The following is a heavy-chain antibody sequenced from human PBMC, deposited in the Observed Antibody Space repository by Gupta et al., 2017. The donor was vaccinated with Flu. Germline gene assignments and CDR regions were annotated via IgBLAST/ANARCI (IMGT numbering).Heavy chain of an antibody. J-gene: IGHJ4*02. CDR3: AKDPGLGPIAARPGAGYFDY. V-gene: IGHV3-9*01. CDR1: GFTFDDYA. CDR2: ISWNSGSI. D-gene: IGHD6-6*01. Sequence: EVQLVESGGGLVQPGRSLRLSCAASGFTFDDYAMPWVRQAPGKGLEWVSGISWNSGSIGYADSVKGRFTISRDNAKNSLYLQMNSLRAEDTALYYCAKDPGLGPIAARPGAGYFDYWGQGTLVTVSS.